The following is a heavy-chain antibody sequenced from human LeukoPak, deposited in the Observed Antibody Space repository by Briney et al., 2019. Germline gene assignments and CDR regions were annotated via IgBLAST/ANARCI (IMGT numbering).Heavy chain of an antibody. CDR1: GGSISNYY. J-gene: IGHJ5*02. V-gene: IGHV4-59*08. D-gene: IGHD1-26*01. CDR3: ARHGRSEGYYTWFDP. CDR2: IYYSGST. Sequence: SETLSLTCTVSGGSISNYYWSWIRQPPGKGLEWIGYIYYSGSTNYNPSLKSRVTMSVDASKNQFSLKLSSVTAADTAVYYCARHGRSEGYYTWFDPWGQGTLVTVSS.